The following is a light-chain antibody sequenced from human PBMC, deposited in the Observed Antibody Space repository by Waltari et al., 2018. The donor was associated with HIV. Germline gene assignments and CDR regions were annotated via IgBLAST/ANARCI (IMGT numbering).Light chain of an antibody. Sequence: VVMTQSPAALSVSPGERATLSCRASQSVGSNVAWYHQRPGQPVRLLIHGAITRATGVPGRLSGSGSGTDFTLSIDGLQSDDFGLYYCQQYHDWPTFGQGTKFDI. CDR1: QSVGSN. CDR3: QQYHDWPT. J-gene: IGKJ1*01. V-gene: IGKV3-15*01. CDR2: GAI.